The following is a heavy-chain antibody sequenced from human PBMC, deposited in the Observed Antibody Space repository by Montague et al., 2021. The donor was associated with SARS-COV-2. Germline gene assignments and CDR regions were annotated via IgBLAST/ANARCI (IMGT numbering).Heavy chain of an antibody. CDR2: IKQDGSEK. D-gene: IGHD3-22*01. CDR1: GFTFSTFW. V-gene: IGHV3-7*05. J-gene: IGHJ4*02. CDR3: ARGYDSSGYQY. Sequence: SRSLSCAAPGFTFSTFWMTWVRQVPGKGLEWVANIKQDGSEKYYVDSVKGRFTISRDNAKNSLYLQLDSLRAEDTAVYYCARGYDSSGYQYWGQGTLVTVPS.